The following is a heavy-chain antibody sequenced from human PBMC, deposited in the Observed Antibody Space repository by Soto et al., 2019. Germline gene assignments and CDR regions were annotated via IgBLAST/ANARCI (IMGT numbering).Heavy chain of an antibody. CDR1: GFTFSSYS. D-gene: IGHD6-6*01. CDR3: AIPVLAARQP. J-gene: IGHJ5*02. CDR2: ISSSSSYI. Sequence: TWGSLRLSCAASGFTFSSYSMNWVRQAPGKGLEWVSSISSSSSYIYYADSVKGRFTISRDNAKNSLYLQMNSLRAEDTAVYYCAIPVLAARQPWGQGTLVTVSS. V-gene: IGHV3-21*01.